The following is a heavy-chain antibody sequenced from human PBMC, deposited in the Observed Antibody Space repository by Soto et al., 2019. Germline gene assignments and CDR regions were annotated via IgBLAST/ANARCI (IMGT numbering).Heavy chain of an antibody. J-gene: IGHJ6*02. CDR1: GFTFSYYG. Sequence: GGSLRLSCAASGFTFSYYGMHWVRQAPGKGLEWVAIISFDGVSQYYADSVKGRFTVSRDNSMNILYLQMNTLNAEDAAVYYFAKDKRHYDASCSMYVRGPRTTAIVSS. CDR3: AKDKRHYDASCSMYV. V-gene: IGHV3-30*18. CDR2: ISFDGVSQ. D-gene: IGHD3-22*01.